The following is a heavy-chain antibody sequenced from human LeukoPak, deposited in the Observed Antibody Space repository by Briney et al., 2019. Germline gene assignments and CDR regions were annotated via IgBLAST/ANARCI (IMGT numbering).Heavy chain of an antibody. CDR2: ITGSGYIT. V-gene: IGHV3-23*01. CDR1: GFTFSSSA. J-gene: IGHJ4*02. CDR3: AKDGIWDY. Sequence: GGSLRLSCAASGFTFSSSAMSWDRQAPGKGLEWVSAITGSGYITYYADSVKGRFTISRDSSKNTLYLQMDSLRADDTAVYYCAKDGIWDYWGQGTLVTVSS. D-gene: IGHD3-16*01.